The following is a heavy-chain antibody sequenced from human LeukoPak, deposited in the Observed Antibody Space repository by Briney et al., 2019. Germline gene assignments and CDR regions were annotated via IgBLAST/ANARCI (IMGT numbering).Heavy chain of an antibody. CDR3: ARHDPHSRGYVNRFDP. D-gene: IGHD5-12*01. Sequence: GESLKISCKGSGYSFTSYWIGWVRQMPGKGLEWMGIIYPGDSDTRYSPSFQGQVTISADKSNSTAYLQWSSLKASDTAMYYCARHDPHSRGYVNRFDPWGQGTLVTVSS. CDR1: GYSFTSYW. J-gene: IGHJ5*02. CDR2: IYPGDSDT. V-gene: IGHV5-51*01.